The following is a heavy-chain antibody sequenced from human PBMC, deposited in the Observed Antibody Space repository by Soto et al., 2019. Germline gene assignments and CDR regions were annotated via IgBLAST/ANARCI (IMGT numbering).Heavy chain of an antibody. CDR3: ARDDVVGAPLHCYYGMDV. Sequence: QVQLVQSGAEVKKPGSSVKVSCKASGGTFSSYTISWVRQAPGQGLEWMGRIIPILGIANYAQKFQGRVTVMADKATSTAYRELSSRRSEDAAVYYCARDDVVGAPLHCYYGMDVWGQGTTVTVSS. V-gene: IGHV1-69*08. CDR2: IIPILGIA. D-gene: IGHD2-15*01. CDR1: GGTFSSYT. J-gene: IGHJ6*02.